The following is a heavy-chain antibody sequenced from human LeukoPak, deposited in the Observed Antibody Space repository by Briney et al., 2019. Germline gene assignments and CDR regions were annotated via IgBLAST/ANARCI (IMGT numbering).Heavy chain of an antibody. J-gene: IGHJ4*02. CDR2: ISWNSGSI. Sequence: GRSLRLSCAASGFTFDDYAMHWVRQAPGKGLEWVSGISWNSGSIGYADSVKGRFTISRDNAKNSLYLQMNSLRAEDTALYYCAKDAAAAGTNPTGNYWGQGPLVTVSS. CDR1: GFTFDDYA. V-gene: IGHV3-9*01. CDR3: AKDAAAAGTNPTGNY. D-gene: IGHD6-13*01.